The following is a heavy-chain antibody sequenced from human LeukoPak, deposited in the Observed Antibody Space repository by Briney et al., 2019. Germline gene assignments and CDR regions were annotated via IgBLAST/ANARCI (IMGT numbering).Heavy chain of an antibody. J-gene: IGHJ4*02. Sequence: GGSLRLSCAASGFTFTDYYMSWLRQGPGKGLEWVAYICDSGRTVYYADSVKGRFTISRDNAKNSVYLQMNNLRAEDTAVYYCARDRLGDYDHSGYYDKWGQGTLVTVSS. CDR1: GFTFTDYY. CDR3: ARDRLGDYDHSGYYDK. V-gene: IGHV3-11*01. D-gene: IGHD3-22*01. CDR2: ICDSGRTV.